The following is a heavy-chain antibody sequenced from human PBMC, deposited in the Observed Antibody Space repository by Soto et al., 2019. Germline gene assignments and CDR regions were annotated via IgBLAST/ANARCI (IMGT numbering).Heavy chain of an antibody. Sequence: GASVKVSCKASGYTFTSYGISCVRQAPGQGLEWMGWISAYNGNTNYAQKLQGRVTMTTDTSTSTAYMELRSLRSDDTAVYYCARPYCSSTSCPYGMDVWGQGTTVTVSS. V-gene: IGHV1-18*01. CDR3: ARPYCSSTSCPYGMDV. CDR2: ISAYNGNT. CDR1: GYTFTSYG. D-gene: IGHD2-2*01. J-gene: IGHJ6*02.